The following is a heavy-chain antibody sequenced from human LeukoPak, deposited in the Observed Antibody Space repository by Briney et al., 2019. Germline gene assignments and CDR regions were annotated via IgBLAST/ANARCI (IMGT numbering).Heavy chain of an antibody. J-gene: IGHJ5*01. Sequence: PGGSLRLSCTASGFTFGDYAMSWVRQAPGKGLEWVGFIRSKAYGGTTEYAASVKGRFTISRDDSKSIAYLQMNSLKTEDTAVYYRTRAPLYADSWGQGTLVTVSS. CDR3: TRAPLYADS. CDR2: IRSKAYGGTT. D-gene: IGHD2-8*01. V-gene: IGHV3-49*04. CDR1: GFTFGDYA.